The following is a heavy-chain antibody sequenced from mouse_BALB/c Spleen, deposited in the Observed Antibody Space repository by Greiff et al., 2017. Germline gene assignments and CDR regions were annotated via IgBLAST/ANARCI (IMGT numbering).Heavy chain of an antibody. CDR1: GYSITSGYY. D-gene: IGHD4-1*01. J-gene: IGHJ4*01. V-gene: IGHV3-6*02. CDR3: ASVDWDFYAMDY. Sequence: VQLKESGPGLVKPSQSLSLTCSVTGYSITSGYYWNWIRQFPGNKLEWMGYISYDGSNNYNPSLKNRISINRDTSKNQFFLKLNSVTTEDTATYYCASVDWDFYAMDYWGQGTSVTVSS. CDR2: ISYDGSN.